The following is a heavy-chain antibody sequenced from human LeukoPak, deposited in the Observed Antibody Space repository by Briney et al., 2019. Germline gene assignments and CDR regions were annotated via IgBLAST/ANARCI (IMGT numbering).Heavy chain of an antibody. CDR2: ISSSSSYI. CDR1: GFTFSSYS. D-gene: IGHD6-13*01. CDR3: GREDSSSWYVRKWFVP. J-gene: IGHJ5*02. Sequence: GRSLRLSCAASGFTFSSYSMNWVRQAPGKGLEWVSSISSSSSYIYYADSVKGRFTISRDNAKNSLYLQMNSLRAEDTAVYYCGREDSSSWYVRKWFVPWGQGTVVTVSS. V-gene: IGHV3-21*01.